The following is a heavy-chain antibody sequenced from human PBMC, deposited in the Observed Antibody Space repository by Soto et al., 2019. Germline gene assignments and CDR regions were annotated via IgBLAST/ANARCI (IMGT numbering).Heavy chain of an antibody. CDR3: AKGGYYSLFDI. V-gene: IGHV3-23*01. J-gene: IGHJ3*02. Sequence: GGSLRLSCVASVFPFSSYAMSWVRQTPGKGLEWVSGISGSGRRTYYADSVKGRFTISRDNSNNTLSLQMHILRVEDTAVYFCAKGGYYSLFDIWGQGTMVTVSS. CDR1: VFPFSSYA. CDR2: ISGSGRRT. D-gene: IGHD3-16*01.